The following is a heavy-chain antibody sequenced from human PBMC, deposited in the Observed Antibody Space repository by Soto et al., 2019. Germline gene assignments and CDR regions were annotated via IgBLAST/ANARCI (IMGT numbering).Heavy chain of an antibody. CDR2: INHSGST. V-gene: IGHV4-34*01. J-gene: IGHJ4*02. D-gene: IGHD6-6*01. Sequence: SETLSLTCAVYGGSFSGYYWSWIRQPPGKGLEWIGEINHSGSTNYNPSLKSRVTISVDTSKNQFSLKLSSVTAADTAVYYCARKPSGFFDYWGQGTLVTVSS. CDR1: GGSFSGYY. CDR3: ARKPSGFFDY.